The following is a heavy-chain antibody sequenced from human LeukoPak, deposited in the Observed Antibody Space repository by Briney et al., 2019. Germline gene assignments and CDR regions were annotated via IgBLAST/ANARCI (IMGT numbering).Heavy chain of an antibody. CDR2: ISSLGTHK. CDR1: GFRFSNYS. V-gene: IGHV3-21*01. Sequence: GSLRLSCAASGFRFSNYSMTWVRQAPGKGLEWVSSISSLGTHKYYADSMKGRFTIARDNANNSLVLQMNSLRGEDSAVYYCARIFLTYSGYDLNFFDSWGQGALVTVSS. D-gene: IGHD5-12*01. CDR3: ARIFLTYSGYDLNFFDS. J-gene: IGHJ4*02.